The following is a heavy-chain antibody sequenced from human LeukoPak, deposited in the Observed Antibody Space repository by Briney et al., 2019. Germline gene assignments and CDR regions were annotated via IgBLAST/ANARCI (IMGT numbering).Heavy chain of an antibody. CDR3: ARNGIVGATKGTWFDP. CDR2: IYPGDSDT. Sequence: GESLKISFLGSGYDFTTYWIGWVRPMPGKGLEWMGIIYPGDSDTRYSPSFQGQVTISADKSISTAYLQWSSLKASDTAMYYCARNGIVGATKGTWFDPWGQGTLVTVSS. V-gene: IGHV5-51*01. CDR1: GYDFTTYW. D-gene: IGHD1-26*01. J-gene: IGHJ5*02.